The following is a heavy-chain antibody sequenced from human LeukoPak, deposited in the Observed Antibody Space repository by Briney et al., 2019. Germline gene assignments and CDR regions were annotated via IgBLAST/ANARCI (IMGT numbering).Heavy chain of an antibody. V-gene: IGHV3-23*01. CDR3: GKDVGSNWYYYFDY. CDR2: ISSSGGTT. Sequence: GGSLRLSCAASGFTFSRYTMSWVRQAPGKGLEWVSTISSSGGTTDYADSVKGRFTISRDNSKNTPYLQTNRLRAEDTAVYYCGKDVGSNWYYYFDYWGQGTLVTVSS. D-gene: IGHD6-13*01. J-gene: IGHJ4*02. CDR1: GFTFSRYT.